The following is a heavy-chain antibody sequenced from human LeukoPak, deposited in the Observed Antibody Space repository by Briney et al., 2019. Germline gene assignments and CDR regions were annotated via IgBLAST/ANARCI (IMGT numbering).Heavy chain of an antibody. Sequence: GGSLRLSCAASGFTFSSYWMSWVRQAPGKRLEWVANINQDGSEKYYVDSVKGRFIISRDNARNSLFLQMNILTAEDTAIYYCVREGAYSTSSPAGYWGQGTLVTVSS. CDR3: VREGAYSTSSPAGY. D-gene: IGHD6-6*01. CDR2: INQDGSEK. V-gene: IGHV3-7*01. J-gene: IGHJ4*02. CDR1: GFTFSSYW.